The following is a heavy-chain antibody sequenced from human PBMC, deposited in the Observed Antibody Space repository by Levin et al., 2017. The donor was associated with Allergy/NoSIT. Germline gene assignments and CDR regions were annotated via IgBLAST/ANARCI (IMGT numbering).Heavy chain of an antibody. Sequence: GGSLRLSCAASGFTFSSYAMSWVRQAPGKGLEWVSAISGSGGSTYYADSVKGRFTISRDNSKNTLYLQMNSLRAEDTAVYYCAKDPSYYYDSSGYYFDYWGQGTLVTVSS. CDR3: AKDPSYYYDSSGYYFDY. CDR2: ISGSGGST. J-gene: IGHJ4*02. D-gene: IGHD3-22*01. V-gene: IGHV3-23*01. CDR1: GFTFSSYA.